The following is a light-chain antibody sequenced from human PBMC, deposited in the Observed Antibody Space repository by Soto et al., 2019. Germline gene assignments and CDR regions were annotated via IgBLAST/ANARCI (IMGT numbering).Light chain of an antibody. CDR1: RSDVGNYNL. V-gene: IGLV2-23*02. Sequence: QSALTQPASVSGSPGQSITISCTGTRSDVGNYNLVSWYQQHPGKAPKLMIYEVNKRPSGVSNRFSGSKSGDTASLTIYGLQAEDEADYYCCSYAGSDTWAFGGGTKLTVL. J-gene: IGLJ3*02. CDR3: CSYAGSDTWA. CDR2: EVN.